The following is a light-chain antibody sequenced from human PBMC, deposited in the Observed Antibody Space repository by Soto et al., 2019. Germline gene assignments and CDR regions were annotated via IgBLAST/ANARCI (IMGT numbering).Light chain of an antibody. CDR2: DAS. Sequence: DIQMTQSPSTLSGSVGDRVTITCRASQSISSWLAWYQQKPGKAPKLLIYDASTLKSVVPSRFSGSGSGKEFTITISILQADDFATYYCQQYSSYPVTFGQGTRLEIK. J-gene: IGKJ5*01. CDR1: QSISSW. V-gene: IGKV1-5*01. CDR3: QQYSSYPVT.